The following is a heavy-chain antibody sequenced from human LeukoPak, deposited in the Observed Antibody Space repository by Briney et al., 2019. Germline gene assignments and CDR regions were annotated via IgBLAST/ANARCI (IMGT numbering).Heavy chain of an antibody. Sequence: ASVKVSCKASGYTFTGYYMHWVRQAPGQGLGWMGWINPNSGGTNYAQKFQGRVTITRNTSISTAYMELSSLRSEDTAVYYCARGNYGDYSAFDIWGQGTMVTVSS. V-gene: IGHV1-2*02. CDR3: ARGNYGDYSAFDI. CDR1: GYTFTGYY. CDR2: INPNSGGT. J-gene: IGHJ3*02. D-gene: IGHD4-17*01.